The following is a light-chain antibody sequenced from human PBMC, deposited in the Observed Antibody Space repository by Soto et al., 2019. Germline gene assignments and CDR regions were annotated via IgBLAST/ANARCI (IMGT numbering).Light chain of an antibody. CDR3: QSYDSSLSGYV. CDR1: SSNIGAGYE. Sequence: QSVLTQPPSVSEAPGQRVTISCTGSSSNIGAGYEAHWYQQVPGTAPKLLIYENNNRPSGVPDRFSGSKSGTSAYLAITGLQAEDEAEYYCQSYDSSLSGYVFGPGTKVTVL. V-gene: IGLV1-40*01. J-gene: IGLJ1*01. CDR2: ENN.